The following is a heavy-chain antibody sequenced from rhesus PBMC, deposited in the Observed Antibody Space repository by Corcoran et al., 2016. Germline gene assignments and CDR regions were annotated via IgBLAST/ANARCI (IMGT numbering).Heavy chain of an antibody. CDR1: GGSISSNY. D-gene: IGHD4-23*01. J-gene: IGHJ4*01. V-gene: IGHV4-169*01. CDR3: ARTYSHKHFDY. CDR2: FYGSGSSP. Sequence: QLQLQESGPGLVKPSEALSVTCAVSGGSISSNYWSWIRQPPGKGLEWIGRFYGSGSSPTYNPSLMSRVTLSVDTSKNQFSLKLSSVTAADSAVYYCARTYSHKHFDYWGQGVLVTVSS.